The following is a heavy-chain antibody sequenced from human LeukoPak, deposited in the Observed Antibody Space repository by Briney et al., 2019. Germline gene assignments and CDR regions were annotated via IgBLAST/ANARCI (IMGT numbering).Heavy chain of an antibody. J-gene: IGHJ6*01. Sequence: GKSLRLSCAASGFTFSSYGMHWVRQAPGKGLEWVAVTWYDGRNNYYAASVKGRFTISRDDSKTTVYLLMNSLRAEDTAVYYCAREVAPLYFHYGMDVWGEGTTCTVSS. CDR1: GFTFSSYG. V-gene: IGHV3-33*01. CDR3: AREVAPLYFHYGMDV. D-gene: IGHD2-21*01. CDR2: TWYDGRNN.